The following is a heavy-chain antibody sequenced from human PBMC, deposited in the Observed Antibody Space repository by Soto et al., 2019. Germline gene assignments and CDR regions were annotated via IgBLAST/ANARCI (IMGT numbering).Heavy chain of an antibody. CDR1: GYTLTELS. J-gene: IGHJ3*02. CDR3: ATGYCSSTSCLDAFDI. V-gene: IGHV1-24*01. D-gene: IGHD2-2*01. Sequence: ASVKVSCKVSGYTLTELSMHWVRQAPGKGLEWMGGFDPEDGETIYAQKFQGRVTMTEDTSTDTAYMELSSLRSEDTAVYYCATGYCSSTSCLDAFDIWGQGTMVNVSS. CDR2: FDPEDGET.